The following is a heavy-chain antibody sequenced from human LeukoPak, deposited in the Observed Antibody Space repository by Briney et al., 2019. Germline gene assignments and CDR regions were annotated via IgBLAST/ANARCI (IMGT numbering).Heavy chain of an antibody. V-gene: IGHV3-7*03. J-gene: IGHJ4*02. CDR1: GFPFRRYW. CDR3: AKDLGMVPGGLPLYYFDY. CDR2: INQDGSEK. D-gene: IGHD3-10*01. Sequence: GGSLRLSCAASGFPFRRYWMSCVRHAPGKGLESGANINQDGSEKYYGDSMKGRFTISRDNSKNTLSLQMNSLRAEDTAVYYCAKDLGMVPGGLPLYYFDYWGQGTLVTVSS.